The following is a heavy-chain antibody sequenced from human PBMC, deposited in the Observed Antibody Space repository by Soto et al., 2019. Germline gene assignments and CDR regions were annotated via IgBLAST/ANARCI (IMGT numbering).Heavy chain of an antibody. CDR3: ARDNHGDFDY. CDR1: GYTFTSYY. CDR2: INPSGGNT. Sequence: ASVKVSCKASGYTFTSYYIHWVRQGPGQGLEWMGIINPSGGNTGYAQRFQDRLIMTSDTSTSTVYMELSSLRSDDTAVYYCARDNHGDFDYWGQGALVTVSS. J-gene: IGHJ4*02. V-gene: IGHV1-46*01. D-gene: IGHD4-17*01.